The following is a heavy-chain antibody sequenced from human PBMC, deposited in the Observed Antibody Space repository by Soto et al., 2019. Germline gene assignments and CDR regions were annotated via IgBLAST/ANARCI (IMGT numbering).Heavy chain of an antibody. D-gene: IGHD3-10*01. CDR1: GGTFRTNA. CDR3: AKDKDRQQLGGNYYYIMDV. CDR2: IIPIFPTP. V-gene: IGHV1-69*12. Sequence: QVQLVQSGAEVKKPGSSVKISCKASGGTFRTNAFSWVRQAPGQGLEWMGGIIPIFPTPDYPQKFQGRVTITAVESTTTTYMELSSLRSEDTPTYYCAKDKDRQQLGGNYYYIMDVWGQGTTVTVSS. J-gene: IGHJ6*02.